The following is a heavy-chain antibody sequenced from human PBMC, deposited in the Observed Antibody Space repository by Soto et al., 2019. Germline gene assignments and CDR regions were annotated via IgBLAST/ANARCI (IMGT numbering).Heavy chain of an antibody. D-gene: IGHD2-15*01. J-gene: IGHJ4*02. CDR2: VSIGGST. V-gene: IGHV3-23*01. CDR3: AKRRGAGGHFDY. CDR1: GFTFSSYA. Sequence: DVQLLESGGGLVQPEGSLRLSCAASGFTFSSYAMGWVRQGPGKGLEWVAVVSIGGSTHYADAVRGRFTISRDNSKNTLSRQMNSLTAEDTAVYFCAKRRGAGGHFDYWGQGDLVTFSS.